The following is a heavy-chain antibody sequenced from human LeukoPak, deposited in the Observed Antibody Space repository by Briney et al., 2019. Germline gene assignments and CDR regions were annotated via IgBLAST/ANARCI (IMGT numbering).Heavy chain of an antibody. Sequence: GGSLRLSCAASGFIFSNSAMHWVRQAPGKGLEWVAVIPYDGSNQYYVDSVEGRFTISRDNSKNTLYLQMNTPRAEDTAVYYCATDRISVAGIFDYWGQGTLVTVSS. D-gene: IGHD6-19*01. CDR3: ATDRISVAGIFDY. CDR2: IPYDGSNQ. V-gene: IGHV3-30-3*01. J-gene: IGHJ4*02. CDR1: GFIFSNSA.